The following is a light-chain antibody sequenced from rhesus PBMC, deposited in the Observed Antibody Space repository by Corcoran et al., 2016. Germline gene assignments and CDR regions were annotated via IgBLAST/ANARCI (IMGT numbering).Light chain of an antibody. Sequence: DIQMTQSPSSLSASVGDTVTITCRASQSIRSWLDWYQQKPGKAPKLLIYKASSLQSGVPSRFSGSGSGTDFTLTISSLQPEDFATYYCLQYSRSPYSFGQGTKVEIK. V-gene: IGKV1-22*01. CDR1: QSIRSW. CDR2: KAS. CDR3: LQYSRSPYS. J-gene: IGKJ2*01.